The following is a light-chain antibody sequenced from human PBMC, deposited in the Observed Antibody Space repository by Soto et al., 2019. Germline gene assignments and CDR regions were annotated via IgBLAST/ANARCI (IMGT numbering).Light chain of an antibody. Sequence: DIQMTQSPSTLSASVGDRVTITCRASQNINNWLAWYQQKPGKAPKLLIYRASSLENGVPSRFSGRGSGTEFIFTITSLQPDDFATYYCQQYSSDSTFGPGTKVEVK. J-gene: IGKJ1*01. CDR3: QQYSSDST. V-gene: IGKV1-5*03. CDR2: RAS. CDR1: QNINNW.